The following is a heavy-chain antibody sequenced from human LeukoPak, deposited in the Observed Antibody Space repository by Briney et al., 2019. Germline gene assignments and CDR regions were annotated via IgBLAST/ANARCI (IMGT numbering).Heavy chain of an antibody. Sequence: SETLSLTXTVFGYSICSGYFWGWVRQPPGKGLEWIGNIYHSGSTYYNPSLKSRVTISVDTSKNQFSLKLSSVTAADTAVYYCARTLYSSGWCPFDYWGQGALVTVSS. D-gene: IGHD6-19*01. J-gene: IGHJ4*02. CDR2: IYHSGST. CDR1: GYSICSGYF. CDR3: ARTLYSSGWCPFDY. V-gene: IGHV4-38-2*02.